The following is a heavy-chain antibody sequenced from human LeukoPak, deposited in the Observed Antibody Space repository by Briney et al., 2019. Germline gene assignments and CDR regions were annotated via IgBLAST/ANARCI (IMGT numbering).Heavy chain of an antibody. Sequence: GGSLRLSCAVSGFTFSSYWMSWVRQAPGKGLEWVVNIKEDGSEKYYVDSAKGRFTISRDNAKNSLYLQMNSLRAEDTAVYFCARGRYCSSTSCSYFDYWGQGTLVTVSS. V-gene: IGHV3-7*01. J-gene: IGHJ4*02. CDR1: GFTFSSYW. D-gene: IGHD2-2*01. CDR3: ARGRYCSSTSCSYFDY. CDR2: IKEDGSEK.